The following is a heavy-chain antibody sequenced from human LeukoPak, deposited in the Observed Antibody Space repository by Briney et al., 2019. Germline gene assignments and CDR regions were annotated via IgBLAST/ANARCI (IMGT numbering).Heavy chain of an antibody. D-gene: IGHD6-13*01. CDR2: IRYDGSNK. CDR1: GFTFSSYG. CDR3: TTDRGSSWYDYYFDY. J-gene: IGHJ4*02. Sequence: GGSLRLSCAASGFTFSSYGMHWVRQAPGKGLEWVAFIRYDGSNKYYADSVKGRFTISRDNSKNTLYLQMNSLRAEDTAVYYCTTDRGSSWYDYYFDYWGQGTLVTVSS. V-gene: IGHV3-30*02.